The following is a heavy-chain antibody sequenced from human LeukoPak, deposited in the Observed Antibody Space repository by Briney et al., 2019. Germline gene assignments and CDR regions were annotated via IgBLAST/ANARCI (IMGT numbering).Heavy chain of an antibody. CDR3: AKDYLLRYFDWYFDY. V-gene: IGHV1-69*01. CDR2: IIPIFGTA. CDR1: GGTFSSYA. J-gene: IGHJ4*02. Sequence: SVKVSCKASGGTFSSYAISWVRQAPGQGLEWMGGIIPIFGTANYAQKFQGRVTITADESTSTAYMELSSLISDDTAVYYCAKDYLLRYFDWYFDYWAREPWSPSPQ. D-gene: IGHD3-9*01.